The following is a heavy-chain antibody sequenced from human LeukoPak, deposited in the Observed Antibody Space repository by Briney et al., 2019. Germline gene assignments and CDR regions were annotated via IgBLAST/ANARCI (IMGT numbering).Heavy chain of an antibody. Sequence: ASVKVSCKVSGYTLTELPMHWVRQAPGKGLEWMGGFDPEDGETIYAQKFQGRVTMTEDTSTDTAYMELSSLRSDDTAVYYCARPMGSSWESDYWGQGTLVTVSS. CDR3: ARPMGSSWESDY. CDR1: GYTLTELP. V-gene: IGHV1-24*01. CDR2: FDPEDGET. J-gene: IGHJ4*02. D-gene: IGHD6-13*01.